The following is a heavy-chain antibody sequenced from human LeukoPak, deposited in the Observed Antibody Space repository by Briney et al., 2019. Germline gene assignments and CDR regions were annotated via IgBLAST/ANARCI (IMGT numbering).Heavy chain of an antibody. V-gene: IGHV3-23*01. D-gene: IGHD6-6*01. Sequence: GGSLRLSCAASGITFSSYAMSWVRQAPGKGLEWVSAISGSGGSTYYADSVKGRFTISRDNSKNTPYLQMNSLRAEDTAVHYCAKGSSEIYYYYGMAVWGQGTTVTVSS. CDR2: ISGSGGST. CDR3: AKGSSEIYYYYGMAV. J-gene: IGHJ6*02. CDR1: GITFSSYA.